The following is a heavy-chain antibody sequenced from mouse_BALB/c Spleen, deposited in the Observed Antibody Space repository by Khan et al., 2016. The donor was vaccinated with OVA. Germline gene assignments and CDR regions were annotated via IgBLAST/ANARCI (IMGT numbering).Heavy chain of an antibody. V-gene: IGHV3-2*02. J-gene: IGHJ2*01. Sequence: DVKLQESGPGLVKPSQSPSLTCTVTGYSITSGYGWNWIRQFPGNKLEWMGYISYSGSTKYNPSLKSRISITRDTYKNQFFMQLNSLTTEDTATYYCARTARIKYWGQGTTLTVSS. CDR2: ISYSGST. CDR3: ARTARIKY. D-gene: IGHD1-2*01. CDR1: GYSITSGYG.